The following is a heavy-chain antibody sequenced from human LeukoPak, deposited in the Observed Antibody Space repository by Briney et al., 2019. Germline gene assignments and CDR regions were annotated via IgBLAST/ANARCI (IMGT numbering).Heavy chain of an antibody. V-gene: IGHV4-4*07. CDR2: INTSGSS. J-gene: IGHJ5*02. Sequence: PSETLSLTCTVSGVSISSYYWTWIRQPAGKGLEWIGRINTSGSSNYNPSLRSRVTMSVDTSKNQFSLNLSSVTAADTAIYYWAREGDGPRWLDPWGQGTLVTVSS. CDR1: GVSISSYY. CDR3: AREGDGPRWLDP.